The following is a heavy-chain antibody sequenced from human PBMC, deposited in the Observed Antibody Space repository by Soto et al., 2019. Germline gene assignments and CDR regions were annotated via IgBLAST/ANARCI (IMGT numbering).Heavy chain of an antibody. CDR2: FDPEDGET. V-gene: IGHV1-24*01. CDR3: ATRTYYDILTGPKQFDY. J-gene: IGHJ4*02. Sequence: GASVKVSCKVSGYTLTELSMHWVRQAPGKGFEWMGGFDPEDGETIYAQKFQGRVTMTEDTSTDTAYMELSSLRSEDTAVYYCATRTYYDILTGPKQFDYWGQGTLVTVSS. CDR1: GYTLTELS. D-gene: IGHD3-9*01.